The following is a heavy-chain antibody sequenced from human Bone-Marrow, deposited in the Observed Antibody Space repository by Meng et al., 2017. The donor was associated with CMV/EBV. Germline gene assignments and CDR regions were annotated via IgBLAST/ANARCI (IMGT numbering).Heavy chain of an antibody. J-gene: IGHJ3*02. Sequence: SVKVSCKASGGTFSSYTISWVRQAPGQGLEWMGRIIPIFGTANYAQKFQGRVTITTDESTSTAYMELSSLRSEDTAVYYCASTAPGYYDSSFDIWGQGTMVTVSS. CDR2: IIPIFGTA. CDR3: ASTAPGYYDSSFDI. D-gene: IGHD3-22*01. V-gene: IGHV1-69*05. CDR1: GGTFSSYT.